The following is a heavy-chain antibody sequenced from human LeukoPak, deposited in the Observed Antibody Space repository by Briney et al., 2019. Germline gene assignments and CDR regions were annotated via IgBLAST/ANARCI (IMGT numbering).Heavy chain of an antibody. CDR1: GGSISSSSSY. Sequence: SETLSLTCTVSGGSISSSSSYWGWIRQPPGKGLEWIGSIYYSGSTYYNPSLKSRVTISVDTSKNQFSLKLSSVTAADTAVYYCARGAIWNPYYYDSSGYYSYYFDYWGREPWSPSPQ. V-gene: IGHV4-39*01. CDR3: ARGAIWNPYYYDSSGYYSYYFDY. J-gene: IGHJ4*02. D-gene: IGHD3-22*01. CDR2: IYYSGST.